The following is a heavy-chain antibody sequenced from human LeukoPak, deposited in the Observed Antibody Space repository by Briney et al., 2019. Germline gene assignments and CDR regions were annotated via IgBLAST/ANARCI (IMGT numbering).Heavy chain of an antibody. CDR1: GGSTSGYS. D-gene: IGHD3-10*01. Sequence: KPSETLSLTCTVSGGSTSGYSWSWIRQPPGKGLEWIGYIYHSGSTNYNPSFKSRVTISIDTSKNQFSLKLSSVTAADTAVYYCARIWGHLGRFDYWGQGALVTVSS. CDR3: ARIWGHLGRFDY. J-gene: IGHJ4*02. V-gene: IGHV4-59*01. CDR2: IYHSGST.